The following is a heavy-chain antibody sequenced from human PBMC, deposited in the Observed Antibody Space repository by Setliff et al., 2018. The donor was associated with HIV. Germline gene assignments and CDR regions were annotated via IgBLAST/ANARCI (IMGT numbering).Heavy chain of an antibody. J-gene: IGHJ5*02. D-gene: IGHD2-15*01. CDR2: IIPILGVA. CDR1: GGTFNTYV. CDR3: ARGPEEGDCSWGSGYGSFYP. V-gene: IGHV1-69*10. Sequence: VASVKVSCKASGGTFNTYVISWLRQAPGQGLEWMGGIIPILGVANYAQKFQGRLTITADKSTNTAYMELSSLKSDDTAVYYCARGPEEGDCSWGSGYGSFYPWGQGTLVTVSS.